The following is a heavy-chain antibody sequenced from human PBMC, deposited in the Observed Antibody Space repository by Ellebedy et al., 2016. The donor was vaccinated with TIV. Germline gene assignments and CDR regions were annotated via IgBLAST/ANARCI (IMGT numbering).Heavy chain of an antibody. CDR1: GLTFSSDA. V-gene: IGHV3-23*01. CDR3: ARDPVGVGPAFDV. CDR2: ITEGVGNT. D-gene: IGHD1-26*01. J-gene: IGHJ3*01. Sequence: GESLKISCVASGLTFSSDAMSWVRQAPGKGLEWVASITEGVGNTYYAYSVKGRFTISRDNSKDTLYLQMNSLRAEDTAIYYCARDPVGVGPAFDVWGQGTMVTVSS.